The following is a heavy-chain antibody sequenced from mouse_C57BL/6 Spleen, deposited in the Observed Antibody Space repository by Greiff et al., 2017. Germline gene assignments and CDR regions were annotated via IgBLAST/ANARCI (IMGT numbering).Heavy chain of an antibody. CDR2: ISSGSSTI. V-gene: IGHV5-17*01. CDR1: GFTFSDYG. J-gene: IGHJ4*01. D-gene: IGHD2-5*01. CDR3: AKNSYYSKGYAMDY. Sequence: EVKVVESGGGLVKPGGSLKLSCAASGFTFSDYGMHWVRQAPEKGLEWVAYISSGSSTIYYADTVKGRFTISRDNAKNTLFLQMTSLRSEDTAMYYCAKNSYYSKGYAMDYWGQGTSVTVSS.